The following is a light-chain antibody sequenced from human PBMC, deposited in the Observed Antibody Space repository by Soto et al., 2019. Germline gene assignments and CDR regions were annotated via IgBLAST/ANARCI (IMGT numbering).Light chain of an antibody. CDR1: SGHSSYA. V-gene: IGLV4-69*01. CDR3: QTWDTGIQV. Sequence: QLVLTQSPSASASLGASVKLTCTLSSGHSSYAIAWHQQHPEKGPRYLMKLNSDRSHSKGDGIPDRFSGSSSGAERYLTISSLQSEDEADYYCQTWDTGIQVFGGGTKLTVL. J-gene: IGLJ2*01. CDR2: LNSDRSH.